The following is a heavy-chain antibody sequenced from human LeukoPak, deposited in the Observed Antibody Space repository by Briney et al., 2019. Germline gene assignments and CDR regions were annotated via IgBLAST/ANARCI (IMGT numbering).Heavy chain of an antibody. CDR2: IYYSGSI. V-gene: IGHV4-59*01. CDR3: ARRNYYGSGGSDWFDP. J-gene: IGHJ5*02. Sequence: PSETLSLTCTVSGGSISSYYWSWIRQPPGKGLEWIGYIYYSGSINYNPSLKSRVTISVDTSKNQFSLKLSSVTAADTAVYYCARRNYYGSGGSDWFDPWGQGTLVTVSS. D-gene: IGHD3-10*01. CDR1: GGSISSYY.